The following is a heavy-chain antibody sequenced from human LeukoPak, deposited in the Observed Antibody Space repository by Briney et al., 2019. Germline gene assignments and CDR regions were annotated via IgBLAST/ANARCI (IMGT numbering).Heavy chain of an antibody. CDR3: ARGEYCSSTSCLGDDAFDI. CDR2: IYYSGST. CDR1: GGSISSYY. D-gene: IGHD2-2*01. J-gene: IGHJ3*02. V-gene: IGHV4-59*12. Sequence: SETLSLTCTVSGGSISSYYWSWIGQPPGKGLEWIGYIYYSGSTNYNPSLKSRVTISVDRSKNQFSLKLSSVTAADTAVYYCARGEYCSSTSCLGDDAFDIWGQGTMVTVSS.